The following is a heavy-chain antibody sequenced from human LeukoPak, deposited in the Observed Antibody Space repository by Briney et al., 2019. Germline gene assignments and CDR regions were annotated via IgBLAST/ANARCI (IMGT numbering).Heavy chain of an antibody. CDR3: ARVLGPYYDSSGPGEYFDY. CDR2: INYSGST. V-gene: IGHV4-59*12. J-gene: IGHJ4*02. CDR1: GGSISTYY. D-gene: IGHD3-22*01. Sequence: SETLSLTCTVSGGSISTYYWSWIRQPPGKGLEWIGYINYSGSTNYNPSLKSRVTISVDTSKNQFSLKLSSVTAADTAVYYCARVLGPYYDSSGPGEYFDYWGQGTLVTVSS.